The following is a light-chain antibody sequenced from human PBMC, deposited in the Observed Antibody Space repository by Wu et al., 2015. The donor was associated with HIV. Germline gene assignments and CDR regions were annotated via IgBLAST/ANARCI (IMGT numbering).Light chain of an antibody. J-gene: IGKJ2*01. Sequence: VVLTQSPGTLSLFPGERVTLSCKASQNIATSSLVWYQLKPGQAPRLVIYGASSRATGIPDRFTGSGSGTGFTLTVSRLEPEDFAVYYCQQFTSSPPSYTFGQGTKLEIK. CDR1: QNIATSS. CDR3: QQFTSSPPSYT. CDR2: GAS. V-gene: IGKV3-20*01.